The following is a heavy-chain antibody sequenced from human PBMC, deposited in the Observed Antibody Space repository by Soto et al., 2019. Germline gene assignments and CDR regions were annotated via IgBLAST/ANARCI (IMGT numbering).Heavy chain of an antibody. Sequence: EVQLLESGGGLVQPGGSLRLSCAASGFTFSSYAMTWVRQAPGKGLEWVSAISAAGGLTYYADSVKGRFTISRDNSKNTLYLQMNSLRAEDTAVHYCVKVRRDPEGGSSLYWGQGTLVTVSS. CDR1: GFTFSSYA. CDR2: ISAAGGLT. J-gene: IGHJ4*02. CDR3: VKVRRDPEGGSSLY. V-gene: IGHV3-23*01. D-gene: IGHD1-26*01.